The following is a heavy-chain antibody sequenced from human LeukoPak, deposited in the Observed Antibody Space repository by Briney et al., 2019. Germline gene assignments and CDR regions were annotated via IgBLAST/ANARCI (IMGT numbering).Heavy chain of an antibody. CDR2: INAGNGNT. CDR1: GYTFTSYA. V-gene: IGHV1-3*03. J-gene: IGHJ4*02. D-gene: IGHD2-15*01. Sequence: GASVKVSCKASGYTFTSYAMHWVRQAPGQRLEWMGWINAGNGNTKYSQEFQGRVTITRDTSASTAYMELSSLRSEDMAVYYCARSPGCSGGSCYCFDYWGQGTLVTVSS. CDR3: ARSPGCSGGSCYCFDY.